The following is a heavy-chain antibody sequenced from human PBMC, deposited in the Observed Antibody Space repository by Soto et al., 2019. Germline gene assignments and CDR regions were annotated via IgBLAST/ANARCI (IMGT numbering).Heavy chain of an antibody. J-gene: IGHJ5*02. V-gene: IGHV4-4*07. D-gene: IGHD5-12*01. CDR2: INSDGNT. CDR3: ARARRLENWFDP. Sequence: SETLSLTCTVSGGSLFGDYCTWIRQPAGGGLEWIGRINSDGNTNYSPSLKSRVTMSVDPSRKHFSLNLTSVTAADTASYFCARARRLENWFDPWRPRIQVAVPS. CDR1: GGSLFGDY.